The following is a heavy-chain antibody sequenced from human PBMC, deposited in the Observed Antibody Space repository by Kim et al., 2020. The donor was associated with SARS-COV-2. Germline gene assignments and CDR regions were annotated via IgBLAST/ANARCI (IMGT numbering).Heavy chain of an antibody. V-gene: IGHV3-30*18. D-gene: IGHD2-2*03. CDR2: ISYDGSNK. CDR3: AKVKMDRYFDY. J-gene: IGHJ4*02. Sequence: GGSLRLSCAASGFTFSSYGMHWVRQAPGKGLEWVAVISYDGSNKYYADSVKGRFTISRDNSKNTLYLQMNSLRAEDTAVYYCAKVKMDRYFDYWGQGTLVTVSS. CDR1: GFTFSSYG.